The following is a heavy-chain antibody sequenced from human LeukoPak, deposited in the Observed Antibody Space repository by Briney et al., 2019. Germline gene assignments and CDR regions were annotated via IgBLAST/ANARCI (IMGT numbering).Heavy chain of an antibody. CDR2: ISGSGGST. CDR1: GCTFSSWA. Sequence: GGSLRLSCAASGCTFSSWARSWVRQAPGKGLDWVAAISGSGGSTYYADSVKGRFPISRDNSKNTLYLQLTSLRVEDTAVYYCATQFRPTIPYSFYGMDVWGKGTTVTVSS. CDR3: ATQFRPTIPYSFYGMDV. V-gene: IGHV3-23*01. J-gene: IGHJ6*04. D-gene: IGHD1-14*01.